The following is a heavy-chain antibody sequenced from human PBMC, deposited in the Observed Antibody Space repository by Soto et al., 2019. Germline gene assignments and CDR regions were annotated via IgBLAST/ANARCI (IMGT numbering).Heavy chain of an antibody. J-gene: IGHJ6*02. D-gene: IGHD5-12*01. CDR1: GFTFSDYY. V-gene: IGHV3-11*01. Sequence: GGSLRLSCAASGFTFSDYYMSWIRQAPGKGLEWVSYISSSGSTIYYADSVKGRFTISRDNAKNSLYLQMNSLRAEDTAVYYCARDSSKSGYDSLPDYYYGMDVWGQGTTVTVS. CDR3: ARDSSKSGYDSLPDYYYGMDV. CDR2: ISSSGSTI.